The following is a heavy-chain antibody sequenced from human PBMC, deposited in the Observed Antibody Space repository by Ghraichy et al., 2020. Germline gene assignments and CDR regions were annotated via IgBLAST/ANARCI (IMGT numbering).Heavy chain of an antibody. V-gene: IGHV3-43D*03. J-gene: IGHJ4*02. CDR1: GFTFDDYA. D-gene: IGHD6-6*01. Sequence: GGSLRLSCAASGFTFDDYAMHWVRQAPGKGLEWVSLISWDGGSTYYADSVKGRFTISRDNSKNSLYLQMNSLRAEDTALYYCAKEGQEYRSVLYYFDYWGQGTLVTVSS. CDR2: ISWDGGST. CDR3: AKEGQEYRSVLYYFDY.